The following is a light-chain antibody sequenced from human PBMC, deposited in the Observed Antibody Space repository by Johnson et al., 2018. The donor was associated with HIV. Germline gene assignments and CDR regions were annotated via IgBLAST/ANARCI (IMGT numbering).Light chain of an antibody. V-gene: IGLV1-51*02. CDR3: ATWDSSLSVYV. J-gene: IGLJ1*01. CDR1: SSNIGNNY. Sequence: QSVLTQPPSVSAAPGQKVTISCSGSSSNIGNNYVSWYQQLPGTAPKLLIYENNKRPSGIPDRFSGSKSGTSATLVITGLQTGDEADYHSATWDSSLSVYVFGTGTKVTVL. CDR2: ENN.